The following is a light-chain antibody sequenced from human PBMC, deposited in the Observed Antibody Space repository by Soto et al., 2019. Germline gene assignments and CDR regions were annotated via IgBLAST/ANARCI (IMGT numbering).Light chain of an antibody. CDR2: EVS. V-gene: IGLV2-14*01. J-gene: IGLJ2*01. CDR1: SSDVRGYNY. CDR3: SSYTSSSTPS. Sequence: QSVLTQPASVSGSPGQSITISCTGTSSDVRGYNYVSWYQQHPGKAPKLMIYEVSNRPSGVSNRFSGSKSGNTASLTISGLQAEDEADYYCSSYTSSSTPSFGGGTKLTVL.